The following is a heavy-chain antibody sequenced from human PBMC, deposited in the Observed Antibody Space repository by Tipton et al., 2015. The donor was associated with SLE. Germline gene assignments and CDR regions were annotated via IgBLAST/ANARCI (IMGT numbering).Heavy chain of an antibody. D-gene: IGHD7-27*01. CDR3: ARQLGKTRDVAFDI. CDR1: GGSISSGGYY. J-gene: IGHJ3*02. CDR2: IYTSGST. Sequence: TLSLTCTVSGGSISSGGYYWSWIRQHPGKGLEWIGRIYTSGSTNYNPSPKSRVTISVDTSKNQFSLKLSSVTAADTAVYYCARQLGKTRDVAFDIWGQGTMVTVSS. V-gene: IGHV4-61*02.